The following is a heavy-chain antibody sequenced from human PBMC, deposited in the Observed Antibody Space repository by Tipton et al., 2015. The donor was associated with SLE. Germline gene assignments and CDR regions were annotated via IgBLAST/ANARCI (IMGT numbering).Heavy chain of an antibody. CDR1: GGSISSGGYY. CDR2: VYHTGST. D-gene: IGHD3-16*01. V-gene: IGHV4-31*03. CDR3: ARSWGFPNWFDP. J-gene: IGHJ5*02. Sequence: TLSLTCTVSGGSISSGGYYWSWIRQLPGKGLEWIGYVYHTGSTYYNPSLKSRITISVDTSKNQFSLKPSSVTAADTAVYYCARSWGFPNWFDPWGQGTLVSVSS.